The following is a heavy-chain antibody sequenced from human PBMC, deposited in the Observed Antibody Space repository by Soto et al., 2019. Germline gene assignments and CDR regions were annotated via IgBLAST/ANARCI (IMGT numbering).Heavy chain of an antibody. Sequence: PGGSLRLSCAASGFTFSSYGMHWVRQAPGKGLEWVAVISYDGSNKYYADSVKGRFTISRDNSKNTLYLQMNSLRAEDTAVYYCAKDMSGTSVLRYFDWSYYYYYGMDVWGQGTTVTVSS. CDR2: ISYDGSNK. V-gene: IGHV3-30*18. CDR1: GFTFSSYG. J-gene: IGHJ6*02. D-gene: IGHD3-9*01. CDR3: AKDMSGTSVLRYFDWSYYYYYGMDV.